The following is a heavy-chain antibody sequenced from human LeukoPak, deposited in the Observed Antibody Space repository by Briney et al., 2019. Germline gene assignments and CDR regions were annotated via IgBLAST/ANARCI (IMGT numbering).Heavy chain of an antibody. CDR3: AREGGKLGMDV. D-gene: IGHD4-23*01. V-gene: IGHV3-13*01. CDR1: GFTFSSYG. CDR2: IGTAGDT. J-gene: IGHJ6*02. Sequence: PGRSLRLSCAASGFTFSSYGMHWVRQATGKGLEWVSAIGTAGDTYYPGSVKGRFTISRENAKNSLYLQMNSLRAGDTAVYYCAREGGKLGMDVWGQGTTVTVSS.